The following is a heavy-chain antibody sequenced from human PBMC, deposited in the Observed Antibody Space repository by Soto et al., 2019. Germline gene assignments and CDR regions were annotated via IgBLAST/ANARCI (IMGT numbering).Heavy chain of an antibody. V-gene: IGHV3-48*01. CDR3: ARDPNSNYADYFQH. CDR2: ISGSGSGT. J-gene: IGHJ1*01. Sequence: PGGSLRLSCAASGFTFDDYTMHWVRQAPGKGLEWVSYISGSGSGTYYADYVKGRFTNSRDNAKNSLYLQMNSLRAEYTAVYYCARDPNSNYADYFQHWGQGTLVTVSS. D-gene: IGHD4-4*01. CDR1: GFTFDDYT.